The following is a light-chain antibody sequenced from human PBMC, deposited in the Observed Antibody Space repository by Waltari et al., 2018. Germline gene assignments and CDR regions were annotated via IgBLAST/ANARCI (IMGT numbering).Light chain of an antibody. Sequence: EVLMTQSPATVSVSPGDGATLPCWASQRVRNNVAWFQQKPGQAPRLLIYGASTRATGIPARFSGSGAGTDFSLTISGLQSEDFAVYYCQQYSDGYTFGQGTKLEIK. J-gene: IGKJ2*01. V-gene: IGKV3-15*01. CDR1: QRVRNN. CDR3: QQYSDGYT. CDR2: GAS.